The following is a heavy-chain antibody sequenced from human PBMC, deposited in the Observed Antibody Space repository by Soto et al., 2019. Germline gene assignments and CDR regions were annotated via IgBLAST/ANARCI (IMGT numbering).Heavy chain of an antibody. J-gene: IGHJ5*02. CDR2: IYFSGNT. D-gene: IGHD2-21*02. V-gene: IGHV4-31*03. CDR1: GVSISSSGYY. CDR3: ARVAAHCGGDCYSRPSDWIDP. Sequence: PSETLSLSCTVSGVSISSSGYYWSWMRQHPVKGLEWIGYIYFSGNTHYNPSLKSRVTISIDTSTNQFSLMVTSVTAADTAVYYCARVAAHCGGDCYSRPSDWIDPWGQGALVTVS.